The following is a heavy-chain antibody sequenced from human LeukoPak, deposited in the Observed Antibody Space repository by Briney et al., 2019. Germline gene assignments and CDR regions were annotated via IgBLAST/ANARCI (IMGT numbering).Heavy chain of an antibody. CDR1: GFTFSSYS. V-gene: IGHV3-21*01. D-gene: IGHD3-22*01. CDR2: ISSSSSYI. J-gene: IGHJ4*02. Sequence: PGGSLRLSRAASGFTFSSYSMNWVRQAPGKGLEWVSSISSSSSYIYYADSVKGRFTISRDNAKNSLYLQMNSLRAEDTAVYYCASRNYYDSSGRGAALNYWGQGTLVTVSS. CDR3: ASRNYYDSSGRGAALNY.